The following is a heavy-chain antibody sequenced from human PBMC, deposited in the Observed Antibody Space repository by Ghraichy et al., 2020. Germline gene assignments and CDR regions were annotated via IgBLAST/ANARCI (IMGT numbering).Heavy chain of an antibody. CDR2: IYYSGST. D-gene: IGHD2-15*01. J-gene: IGHJ4*02. CDR3: ARHVLGSSGRRDLDY. CDR1: GGSISSYY. Sequence: SQTLSLTCTVSGGSISSYYWSWIRQPPGKGLEWIGYIYYSGSTNYNPSLKSRVTVSVDTSKNQFSLKLSSVTAADTAVYYCARHVLGSSGRRDLDYWGQGTLVTVSS. V-gene: IGHV4-59*08.